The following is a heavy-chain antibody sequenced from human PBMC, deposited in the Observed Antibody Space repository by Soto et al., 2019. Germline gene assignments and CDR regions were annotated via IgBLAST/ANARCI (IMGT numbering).Heavy chain of an antibody. CDR2: ISGSGGST. CDR1: GFTFSTYA. J-gene: IGHJ5*02. Sequence: EVQLLESGGGLVQPGGPLRLSCAASGFTFSTYAMSWVRQAPGKGLEWVSAISGSGGSTYYADSVKGRFTISRDNSKNTLYLQMNSLRAEDTAVYYCAKCYGDEYNWFDPWGQGTLVTVSS. V-gene: IGHV3-23*01. CDR3: AKCYGDEYNWFDP. D-gene: IGHD4-17*01.